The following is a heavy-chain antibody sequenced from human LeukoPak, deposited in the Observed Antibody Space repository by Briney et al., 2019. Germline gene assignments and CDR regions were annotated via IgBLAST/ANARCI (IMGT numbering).Heavy chain of an antibody. CDR1: GFTFSSYA. CDR3: AKAQSYYDFWSGPTVY. D-gene: IGHD3-3*01. Sequence: GGSLRLSCAASGFTFSSYAMSWVRQAPGKGLEWVSAISGSGGSTYYADSVKGRFTISRDNSKNTLYLQMNSLRAEDTAVYYCAKAQSYYDFWSGPTVYWGQGTLVTVSS. J-gene: IGHJ4*02. CDR2: ISGSGGST. V-gene: IGHV3-23*01.